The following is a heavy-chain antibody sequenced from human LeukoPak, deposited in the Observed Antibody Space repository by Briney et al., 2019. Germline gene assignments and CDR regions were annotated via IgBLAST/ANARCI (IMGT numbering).Heavy chain of an antibody. V-gene: IGHV3-53*01. CDR2: IYSGGST. Sequence: GGSLRLSCAASGFTVSSNYMSWVRQAPGKGLEWVSVIYSGGSTYYADSVKGRFTISRHNSKNTLYLQMNSLTAEDTAVYYCAKDCLPNWGSPQYYFDYWGQGTLVTVSS. J-gene: IGHJ4*02. CDR1: GFTVSSNY. CDR3: AKDCLPNWGSPQYYFDY. D-gene: IGHD7-27*01.